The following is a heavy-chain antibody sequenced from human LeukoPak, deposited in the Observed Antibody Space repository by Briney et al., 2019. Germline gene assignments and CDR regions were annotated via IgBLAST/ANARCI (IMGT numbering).Heavy chain of an antibody. D-gene: IGHD6-13*01. CDR3: ARHGASGYSSSWYFFDY. CDR1: GGSISSYY. V-gene: IGHV4-59*08. CDR2: IYYSGST. J-gene: IGHJ4*02. Sequence: SGTLSLTCTVSGGSISSYYWSWIRQPPGKGLEWIGYIYYSGSTNYNPSLKSRVTISVDTSKNQFSLKLSSVTAADTAVYYCARHGASGYSSSWYFFDYWGQGTLVTVSS.